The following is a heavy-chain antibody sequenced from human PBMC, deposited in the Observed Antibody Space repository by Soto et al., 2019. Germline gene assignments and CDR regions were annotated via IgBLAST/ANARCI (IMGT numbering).Heavy chain of an antibody. CDR3: ARAAIQTHQVEGQPPSSQTLDY. V-gene: IGHV4-34*01. J-gene: IGHJ4*02. CDR1: GESFSGYY. D-gene: IGHD1-1*01. Sequence: SETLSLTCAVYGESFSGYYWTWIRQPPGEGLEWIGEIDNSGGINYNPSLKSRVTMSVDTSKNQFSLKLASLIAADTAMYYCARAAIQTHQVEGQPPSSQTLDYWSQG. CDR2: IDNSGGI.